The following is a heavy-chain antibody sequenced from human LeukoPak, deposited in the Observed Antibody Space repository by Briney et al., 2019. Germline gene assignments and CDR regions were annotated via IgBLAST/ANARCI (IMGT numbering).Heavy chain of an antibody. CDR1: GFAFSSYS. D-gene: IGHD5-12*01. CDR3: ARAVDDGDYFDY. Sequence: GRSLRLSCAASGFAFSSYSMNWVRQAPGKGLEWVSSISSSSSYIYYADSVKGRFTISRDNAKNSLYLQMNSLRAEDTAVYYCARAVDDGDYFDYWGQGTLVTVSS. J-gene: IGHJ4*02. CDR2: ISSSSSYI. V-gene: IGHV3-21*01.